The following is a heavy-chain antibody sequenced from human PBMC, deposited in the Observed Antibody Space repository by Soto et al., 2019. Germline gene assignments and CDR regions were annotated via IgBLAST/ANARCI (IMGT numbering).Heavy chain of an antibody. CDR2: INHSGST. CDR3: AREVTMIVVHLDY. CDR1: GGSFSGYY. J-gene: IGHJ4*02. V-gene: IGHV4-34*01. D-gene: IGHD3-22*01. Sequence: SETLSLTCAVYGGSFSGYYWSWIRQPPGKGLEWIGEINHSGSTNYNPSLKSRVTISVDTSKNQFSLKLSSVTAADTAVYYCAREVTMIVVHLDYWGQGTLVTVSS.